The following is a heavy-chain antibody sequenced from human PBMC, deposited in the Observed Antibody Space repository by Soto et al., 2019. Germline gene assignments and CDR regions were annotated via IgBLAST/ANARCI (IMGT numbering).Heavy chain of an antibody. J-gene: IGHJ5*02. CDR3: VRDGTKTLRDWFDP. V-gene: IGHV4-4*07. CDR1: GSSISGFY. CDR2: IYATGTT. Sequence: SETLSLTCTVSGSSISGFYWRWIRKSAGKGLEWIGRIYATGTTDYNPSLKSRVMMSVDTSKKQFSLKLRSVTAADTAVYYCVRDGTKTLRDWFDPWGQGISVTVS. D-gene: IGHD1-1*01.